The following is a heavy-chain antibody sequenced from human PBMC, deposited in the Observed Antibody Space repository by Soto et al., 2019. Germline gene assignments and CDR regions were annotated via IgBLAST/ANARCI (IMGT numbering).Heavy chain of an antibody. CDR2: IYSSGST. CDR3: ARDGRAGFDY. V-gene: IGHV4-30-4*01. CDR1: GGSISSGDYF. J-gene: IGHJ4*02. Sequence: QVQLQQSGPGLVKPSQTLSLTCTVSGGSISSGDYFWSWIRQPPGKGLEWIGYIYSSGSTYYNPSLKTRVTISVDTSKTQFSLKLSSVTAADTAVYYCARDGRAGFDYWGQGTLVTVSS.